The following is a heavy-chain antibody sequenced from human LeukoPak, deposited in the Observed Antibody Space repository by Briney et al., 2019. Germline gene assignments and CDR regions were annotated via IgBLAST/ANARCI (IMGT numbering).Heavy chain of an antibody. J-gene: IGHJ4*02. CDR2: INPNNGDT. D-gene: IGHD6-19*01. V-gene: IGHV1-2*02. CDR3: TRTTVAGTGGFDY. CDR1: GYTFTGYY. Sequence: SVKVSCKASGYTFTGYYIHWVRQAPGQGLEWVGRINPNNGDTNYAQKFQGRVTMTGDTSISTAYMDLTRLRSDDTAIYYCTRTTVAGTGGFDYWGQGTLVTVSS.